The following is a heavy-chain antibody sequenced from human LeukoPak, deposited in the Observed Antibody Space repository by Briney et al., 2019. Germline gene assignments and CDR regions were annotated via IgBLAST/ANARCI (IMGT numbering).Heavy chain of an antibody. V-gene: IGHV3-30-3*01. D-gene: IGHD1-7*01. J-gene: IGHJ5*02. CDR1: GFTFSSYA. CDR3: ARARSLYNWNYKGWFDP. CDR2: ISYDGSNK. Sequence: PGRSLRLPCAASGFTFSSYAMHWVRQAPGKGLEWVAVISYDGSNKYYADSVKGRFTISRDNSKNTLYLQMNSLRAEDTAVYYCARARSLYNWNYKGWFDPWGQGTLVTVSS.